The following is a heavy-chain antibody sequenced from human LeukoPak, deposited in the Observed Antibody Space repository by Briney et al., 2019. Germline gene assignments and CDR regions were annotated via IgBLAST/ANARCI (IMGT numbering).Heavy chain of an antibody. J-gene: IGHJ5*02. CDR2: IWYDASNK. D-gene: IGHD1-26*01. CDR1: GFTFSSFG. CDR3: VRGVGVSRFNYFDP. Sequence: GGSLRLSCAASGFTFSSFGMHWVCQAPGKGLEWVAVIWYDASNKYYADSVKGRFTISRDNSKNTLYLQMNSLRDDDTAVYYCVRGVGVSRFNYFDPWGQGTLVTVSS. V-gene: IGHV3-33*01.